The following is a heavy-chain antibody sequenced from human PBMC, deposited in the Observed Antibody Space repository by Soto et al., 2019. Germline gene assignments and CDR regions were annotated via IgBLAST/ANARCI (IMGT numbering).Heavy chain of an antibody. Sequence: SETLSLTCTVSGGSISSSSYYWGWIRQPPGKGLEWIGSIYYSGSTYYNPSLKSRVTISVDTSKNQFSLKLSSVTAADTAVYYCASLWIAAAGHGDYYYYGMDVWDQGTTVTV. V-gene: IGHV4-39*01. CDR1: GGSISSSSYY. D-gene: IGHD6-13*01. CDR2: IYYSGST. CDR3: ASLWIAAAGHGDYYYYGMDV. J-gene: IGHJ6*02.